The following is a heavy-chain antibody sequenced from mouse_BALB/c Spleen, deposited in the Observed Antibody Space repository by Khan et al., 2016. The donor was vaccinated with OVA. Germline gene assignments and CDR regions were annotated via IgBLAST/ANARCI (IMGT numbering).Heavy chain of an antibody. CDR1: GYSITSDYA. CDR3: ARDGSRYNYAMDY. CDR2: RSSSGST. D-gene: IGHD2-3*01. Sequence: VQLKESGPGLVKPSQSLSLTCTVTGYSITSDYAWNWIRQFPGNKLEWMGYRSSSGSTKYNPALKSRIPITRDTSKNQFFLQLNSVTTEDTATYYCARDGSRYNYAMDYWGQGTSVTVSS. V-gene: IGHV3-2*02. J-gene: IGHJ4*01.